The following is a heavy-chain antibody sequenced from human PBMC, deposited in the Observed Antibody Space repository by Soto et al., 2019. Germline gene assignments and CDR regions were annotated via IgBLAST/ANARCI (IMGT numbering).Heavy chain of an antibody. CDR2: ISYDGSNK. CDR3: ARDISGQPLRVSY. Sequence: QVQLVESGGGVVQPGRSLRLSCAASGFTFSSYAMHWVRQAPGKGLEWVAVISYDGSNKYYADSVKGRFTISRDNSKNTLYLQMNSLRAEDTAVYYCARDISGQPLRVSYWGQGTLVTVSS. CDR1: GFTFSSYA. J-gene: IGHJ4*02. D-gene: IGHD3-10*01. V-gene: IGHV3-30-3*01.